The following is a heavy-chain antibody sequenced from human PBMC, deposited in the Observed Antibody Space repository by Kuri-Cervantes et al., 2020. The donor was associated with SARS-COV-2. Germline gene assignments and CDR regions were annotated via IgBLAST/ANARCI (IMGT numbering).Heavy chain of an antibody. CDR1: GFTVSSNY. J-gene: IGHJ6*02. Sequence: GGSLRLSCAASGFTVSSNYMSWVCQAPGKGLEWVSVIYSGGSTYYADSVKGRFTISRDNSKNTLYLQMNSLRAEDTVVYYCARYGAVERDYYYYYGMDVWGQGTTVTVSS. V-gene: IGHV3-66*01. CDR2: IYSGGST. D-gene: IGHD1-1*01. CDR3: ARYGAVERDYYYYYGMDV.